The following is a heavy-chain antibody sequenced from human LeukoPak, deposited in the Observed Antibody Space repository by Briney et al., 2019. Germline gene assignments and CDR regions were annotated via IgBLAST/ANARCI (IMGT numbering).Heavy chain of an antibody. CDR3: ARGYDFWSGPPPRFDP. V-gene: IGHV1-69*01. CDR2: IIPIFGTA. Sequence: SSEKVSCKASGGTFSSYAISWVRQAPGQGLEWMGGIIPIFGTANYAQKFQGRVTITADESTSTAYMELSSLRSEDTAVYYCARGYDFWSGPPPRFDPWGQGTLVTVSS. D-gene: IGHD3-3*01. CDR1: GGTFSSYA. J-gene: IGHJ5*02.